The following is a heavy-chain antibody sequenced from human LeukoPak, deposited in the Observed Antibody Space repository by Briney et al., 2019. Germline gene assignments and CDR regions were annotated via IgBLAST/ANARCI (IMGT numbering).Heavy chain of an antibody. CDR3: ARLLLWFGEFQFDY. CDR1: GGSISSYY. Sequence: SETLSLTCTVSGGSISSYYWSWIRQPPGKGLEWIGYIYYSGSTNYNPSLKSRVTISVDTSKNQFSLKLSSVTAADTAVYYCARLLLWFGEFQFDYWGQGTLVTVSS. V-gene: IGHV4-59*01. D-gene: IGHD3-10*01. CDR2: IYYSGST. J-gene: IGHJ4*02.